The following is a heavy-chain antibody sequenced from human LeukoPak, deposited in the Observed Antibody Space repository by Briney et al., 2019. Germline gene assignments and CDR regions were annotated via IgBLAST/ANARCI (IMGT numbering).Heavy chain of an antibody. V-gene: IGHV1-18*01. D-gene: IGHD3-3*01. Sequence: ASVKVSSKASGYTFTTYGISWVRQAPGQGLEWMGWINANNGDTHYAQKLQGRITMTTDTSTSTVYMELRSLRSDDTAVYYCTRDFVLLTSYDVFENWGQGTLVTVSS. CDR3: TRDFVLLTSYDVFEN. CDR2: INANNGDT. CDR1: GYTFTTYG. J-gene: IGHJ4*02.